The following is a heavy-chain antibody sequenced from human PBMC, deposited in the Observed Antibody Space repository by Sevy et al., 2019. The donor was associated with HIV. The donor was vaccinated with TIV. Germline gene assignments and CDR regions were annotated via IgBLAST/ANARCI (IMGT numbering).Heavy chain of an antibody. J-gene: IGHJ4*02. CDR2: INQDGSET. Sequence: GGSLRLSCAASGFTFNRYWMGWVRQAPGKTLEWVANINQDGSETYVDSVKGRFTISRDNAKNSLYLQMNSLRAEDTAVYYCAKGYGSGSPPDYWGQGTLVTVSS. V-gene: IGHV3-7*03. D-gene: IGHD3-10*01. CDR3: AKGYGSGSPPDY. CDR1: GFTFNRYW.